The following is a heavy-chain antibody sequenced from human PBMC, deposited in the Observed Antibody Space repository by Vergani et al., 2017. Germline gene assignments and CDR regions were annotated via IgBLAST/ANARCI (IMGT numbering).Heavy chain of an antibody. J-gene: IGHJ4*02. D-gene: IGHD2-21*01. CDR1: GFTLSDHV. V-gene: IGHV3-72*01. CDR2: SRNKARSYTT. Sequence: EVQLVESGGGLVQPGGSLRLSCAASGFTLSDHVMDWVRQGPGKGLEWVGRSRNKARSYTTEYSASVKGRFTISRDDSRNSLYLQMNSLKTEDTAVYYCTRHVPCGDGACLHFDHWGQGTQVTVSS. CDR3: TRHVPCGDGACLHFDH.